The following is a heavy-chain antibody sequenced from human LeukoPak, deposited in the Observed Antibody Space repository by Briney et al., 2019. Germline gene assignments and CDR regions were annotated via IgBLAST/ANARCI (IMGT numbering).Heavy chain of an antibody. CDR3: AKASDYGGNEFDF. V-gene: IGHV3-9*01. D-gene: IGHD4-23*01. J-gene: IGHJ5*01. CDR1: GFTFEHYG. CDR2: ITWNSAYK. Sequence: SLRLSCAASGFTFEHYGMHWVRQVPGKGLEWVSYITWNSAYKGYADSVRGRFAISRDNAKKSLHLQMNSLTGDDTAFYYCAKASDYGGNEFDFWGQGTLVTVSS.